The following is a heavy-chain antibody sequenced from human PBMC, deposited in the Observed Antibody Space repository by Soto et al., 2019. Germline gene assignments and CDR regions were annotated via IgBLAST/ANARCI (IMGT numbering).Heavy chain of an antibody. Sequence: QVQLQESGPGLVKPSETLSLTCTVSGGSISSYYWSWIRQPPGKGLEWIGYIYYSGSTNYNPSLRILLTISVDTSKNQFSLKLSSVTAADTAVYYCARLGVVVAASWFDPWGQGTLVTVSS. V-gene: IGHV4-59*08. CDR2: IYYSGST. CDR1: GGSISSYY. D-gene: IGHD2-15*01. CDR3: ARLGVVVAASWFDP. J-gene: IGHJ5*02.